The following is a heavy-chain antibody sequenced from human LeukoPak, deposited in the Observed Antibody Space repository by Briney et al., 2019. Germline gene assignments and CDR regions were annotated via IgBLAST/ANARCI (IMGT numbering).Heavy chain of an antibody. D-gene: IGHD3-10*01. V-gene: IGHV3-74*01. J-gene: IGHJ4*02. Sequence: GGSLRLSCAASGFTFSSYWMHWVRQAPGKGLEWVSRLDSHGGSTSYADSVRGRFTISRDDAKNTLYLQMNSLRAEDTAVYYCARGGGAYYFDYWGRGTLVTVSS. CDR2: LDSHGGST. CDR3: ARGGGAYYFDY. CDR1: GFTFSSYW.